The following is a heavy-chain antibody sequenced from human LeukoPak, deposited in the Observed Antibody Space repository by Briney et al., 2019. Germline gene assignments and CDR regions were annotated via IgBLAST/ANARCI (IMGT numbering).Heavy chain of an antibody. Sequence: PGRSLRLSCAASGFTFSSYGMHWVRQAPGKGLEWVAVISYDGSNKYYADFVKGRFTISRDNSKNTLYLQMNSLRAEDTVVYYCVKSDSSSWYGNFNHWGQGTLVTVSS. J-gene: IGHJ4*02. CDR2: ISYDGSNK. D-gene: IGHD6-13*01. CDR3: VKSDSSSWYGNFNH. V-gene: IGHV3-30*18. CDR1: GFTFSSYG.